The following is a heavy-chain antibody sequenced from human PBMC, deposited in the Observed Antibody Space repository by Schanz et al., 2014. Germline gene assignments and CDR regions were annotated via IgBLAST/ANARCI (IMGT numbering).Heavy chain of an antibody. Sequence: GPEVKEPGASVKVSCEASRYTFNTYGLNWVRQAPGQGLEWMGWISAYTNNTNYAQKVQGRVTMTTDTSTGTAYMELRSLRSDDTAVYYCARSNYYDNCDYYNSFDYWGQGTLVTVSS. CDR3: ARSNYYDNCDYYNSFDY. CDR2: ISAYTNNT. J-gene: IGHJ4*02. CDR1: RYTFNTYG. V-gene: IGHV1-18*01. D-gene: IGHD3-22*01.